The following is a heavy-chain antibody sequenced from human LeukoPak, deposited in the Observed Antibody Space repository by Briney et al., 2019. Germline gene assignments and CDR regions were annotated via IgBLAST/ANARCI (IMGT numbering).Heavy chain of an antibody. V-gene: IGHV3-21*01. CDR3: AREGEKATVTSAFGY. CDR2: ISSSSTYI. J-gene: IGHJ4*02. CDR1: GFTFTTYG. Sequence: GGSLRLSCAASGFTFTTYGMNWVRQAPGKGLEWVASISSSSTYIYYADSVKGRFTISRDNAKNSLYLQMNGLGGEDTAVYYCAREGEKATVTSAFGYWGQGTLVTVSS. D-gene: IGHD4-17*01.